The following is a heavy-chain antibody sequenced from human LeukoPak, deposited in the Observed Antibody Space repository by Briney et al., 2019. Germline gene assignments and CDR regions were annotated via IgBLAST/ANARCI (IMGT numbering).Heavy chain of an antibody. CDR1: GGSISSYY. CDR3: ARQQLSQLYYFDN. D-gene: IGHD6-13*01. Sequence: SETLSLTCSVSGGSISSYYWSWIRQPPGKGLEWIGYIYYTGSTNFDPSLKSRVTISVDTSKSQCTLKLSSVTAADTVMYYCARQQLSQLYYFDNWGEGTLGSVSS. J-gene: IGHJ4*01. CDR2: IYYTGST. V-gene: IGHV4-59*01.